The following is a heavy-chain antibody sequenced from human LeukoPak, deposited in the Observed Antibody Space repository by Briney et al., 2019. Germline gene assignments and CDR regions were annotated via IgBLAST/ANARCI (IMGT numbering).Heavy chain of an antibody. CDR3: ASPSWSGYYYYFDY. J-gene: IGHJ4*02. CDR2: ISGSGGTT. D-gene: IGHD3-3*01. V-gene: IGHV3-23*01. Sequence: GGSLRLSCAASGFTFYKFVMTWVRQGPGKGLEWVSGISGSGGTTYYADSVKGRFTISRDNSKNTLYLQMNSLRAEDTAVYYCASPSWSGYYYYFDYWGQGTLVTVSS. CDR1: GFTFYKFV.